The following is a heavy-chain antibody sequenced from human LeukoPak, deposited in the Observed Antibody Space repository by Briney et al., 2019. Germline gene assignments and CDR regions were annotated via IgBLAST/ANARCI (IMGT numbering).Heavy chain of an antibody. CDR1: GGTFSSYA. CDR3: ASSISVWVAYFDY. Sequence: SVKVSCKASGGTFSSYAISWVRQAPGQGLEWMGGIIPIFGTANYAQKFQGRVTITADASTSTAYMELSSLRSEDTDVYYCASSISVWVAYFDYWGQGTLVTVSS. J-gene: IGHJ4*02. D-gene: IGHD5/OR15-5a*01. CDR2: IIPIFGTA. V-gene: IGHV1-69*01.